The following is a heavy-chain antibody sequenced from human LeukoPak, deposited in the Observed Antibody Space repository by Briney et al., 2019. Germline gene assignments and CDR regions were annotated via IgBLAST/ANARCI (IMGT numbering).Heavy chain of an antibody. V-gene: IGHV3-21*04. CDR1: GFTFSSYS. J-gene: IGHJ6*02. CDR2: ISSSSSYI. CDR3: GKDVLAGGLDV. Sequence: PGGSLRPSCAASGFTFSSYSMNWVRQAPGKGLEWVSSISSSSSYIYYADSVKGRFTISRDNAKNSLYLQMNSLRAEDTALYYCGKDVLAGGLDVWGQGTTVTVSS.